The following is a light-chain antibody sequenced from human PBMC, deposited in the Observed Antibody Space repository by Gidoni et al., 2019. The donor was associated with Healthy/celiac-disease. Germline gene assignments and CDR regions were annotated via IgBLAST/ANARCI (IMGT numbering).Light chain of an antibody. J-gene: IGKJ1*01. CDR3: QQYNNWPPWT. CDR1: QSVSSN. Sequence: EIVMTQSPGTLSVSPGERATLFCRASQSVSSNLAWYQQKPGQAPRLLIYGASTRATGIPARFSGSGSGTEFTLSISSLQSEDFAVYYCQQYNNWPPWTFGQGTKVEIK. V-gene: IGKV3-15*01. CDR2: GAS.